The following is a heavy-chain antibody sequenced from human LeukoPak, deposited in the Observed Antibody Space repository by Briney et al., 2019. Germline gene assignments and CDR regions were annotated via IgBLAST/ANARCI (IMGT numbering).Heavy chain of an antibody. CDR2: ISAYNGNT. CDR1: GYTFTSYG. Sequence: ASVKVSCKASGYTFTSYGISWVRQAPGQGLEWMGWISAYNGNTNYAQKLQGRVTMTTDTSTSTAYMELRSLRSDDTAVYYCARDWTTVTTSRAFDYWGQGTLVTVSS. J-gene: IGHJ4*02. D-gene: IGHD4-11*01. CDR3: ARDWTTVTTSRAFDY. V-gene: IGHV1-18*01.